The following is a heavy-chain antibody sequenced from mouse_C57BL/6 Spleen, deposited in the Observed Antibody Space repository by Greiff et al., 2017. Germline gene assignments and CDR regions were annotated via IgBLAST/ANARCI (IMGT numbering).Heavy chain of an antibody. D-gene: IGHD1-1*01. Sequence: VQLQQSGAELVKPGASVKLSCTASGFNIKDYYMHWVKQRTEQGLEWIGRIDPEDGETKYAPNFQGKATITADTSSNAADLQLSSLTSEDTAVYYCARDFQIYDHWYFDVWGTGTTVTVSS. J-gene: IGHJ1*03. V-gene: IGHV14-2*01. CDR2: IDPEDGET. CDR3: ARDFQIYDHWYFDV. CDR1: GFNIKDYY.